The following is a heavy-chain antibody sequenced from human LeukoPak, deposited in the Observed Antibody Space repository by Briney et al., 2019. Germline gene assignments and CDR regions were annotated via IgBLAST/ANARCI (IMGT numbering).Heavy chain of an antibody. CDR2: IYYSGST. CDR3: AKLRCDRYSSGCLGWFDP. Sequence: PSETLSLTCTVSGGSISSYYWSWIRQPPGKGLEWIGYIYYSGSTNYNPSLKSRVTISVDTSKNQFSLKLSSVTAADTAVYYCAKLRCDRYSSGCLGWFDPWGQGTLVTVSS. CDR1: GGSISSYY. D-gene: IGHD6-19*01. V-gene: IGHV4-59*08. J-gene: IGHJ5*02.